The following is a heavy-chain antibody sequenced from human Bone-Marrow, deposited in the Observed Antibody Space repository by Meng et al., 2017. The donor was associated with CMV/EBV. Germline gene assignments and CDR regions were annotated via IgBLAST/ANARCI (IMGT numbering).Heavy chain of an antibody. Sequence: SETLSLTCTVSGGSISSSSYYWGWIRQPPGKGLEWIGSIYYSGSTYYNPSLKSRVTISVDTSKNQFSLELSSVTAADTAVYYCARLENDFWSGSLDYWGQGTLVTVSS. CDR3: ARLENDFWSGSLDY. J-gene: IGHJ4*02. CDR2: IYYSGST. V-gene: IGHV4-39*01. D-gene: IGHD3-3*01. CDR1: GGSISSSSYY.